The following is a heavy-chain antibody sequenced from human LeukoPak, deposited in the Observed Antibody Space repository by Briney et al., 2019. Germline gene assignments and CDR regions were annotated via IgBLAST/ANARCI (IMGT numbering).Heavy chain of an antibody. J-gene: IGHJ4*02. V-gene: IGHV3-73*01. Sequence: GGSLRLSCEASGFTFSGSTMNWVRQASGKGLEWVGRIRSKINNYATAYAESVKGRFTIYRDDSKNTAYLQMNSLRAEDTAVYYCAKEPLIKGRRIAVAGRLFDYWGQGTLVTVSS. CDR2: IRSKINNYAT. CDR3: AKEPLIKGRRIAVAGRLFDY. D-gene: IGHD6-19*01. CDR1: GFTFSGST.